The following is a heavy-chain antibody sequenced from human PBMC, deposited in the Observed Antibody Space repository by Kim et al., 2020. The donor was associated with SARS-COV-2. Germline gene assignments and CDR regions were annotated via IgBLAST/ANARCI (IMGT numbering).Heavy chain of an antibody. D-gene: IGHD3-10*01. CDR1: GYTFTSYA. CDR3: ARKLWFGDSYYYYYGMDV. CDR2: INAGNGNT. J-gene: IGHJ6*02. Sequence: ASVKVSCKASGYTFTSYAMHWVRQAPGQRLEWMGWINAGNGNTKYSQKFQGRVTITRDTSASTAYMELSSLRSEDTAVYYCARKLWFGDSYYYYYGMDVWGQGTTVTVSS. V-gene: IGHV1-3*01.